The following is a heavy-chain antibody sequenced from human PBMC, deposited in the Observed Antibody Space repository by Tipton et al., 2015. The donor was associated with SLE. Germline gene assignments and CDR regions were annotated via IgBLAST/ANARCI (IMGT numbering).Heavy chain of an antibody. D-gene: IGHD5-12*01. V-gene: IGHV4-59*11. CDR2: ISDSGDT. CDR3: ARVNSAYGQYYFDY. Sequence: TLSLTCTVSGGSISSHYWSWIRQPPGKGLEWIGYISDSGDTNYNPSLKSRLTISIDTSTNHFSLTLSSVTAADTAVYYCARVNSAYGQYYFDYWGQGTLVTVSS. CDR1: GGSISSHY. J-gene: IGHJ4*02.